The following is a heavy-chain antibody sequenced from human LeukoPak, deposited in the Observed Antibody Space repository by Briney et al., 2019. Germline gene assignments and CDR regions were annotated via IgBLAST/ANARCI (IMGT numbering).Heavy chain of an antibody. CDR2: IYSGGST. Sequence: GGSLRLSCAASGFTVSSNYMSWVRQAPGKGLEWVSVIYSGGSTYYADSVKGRFTISRDNSKNTLYLQMNSLRAEDTAVYYCAKGDTAWELPHDCWGQGTLVTVSS. J-gene: IGHJ4*02. V-gene: IGHV3-66*01. D-gene: IGHD1-26*01. CDR1: GFTVSSNY. CDR3: AKGDTAWELPHDC.